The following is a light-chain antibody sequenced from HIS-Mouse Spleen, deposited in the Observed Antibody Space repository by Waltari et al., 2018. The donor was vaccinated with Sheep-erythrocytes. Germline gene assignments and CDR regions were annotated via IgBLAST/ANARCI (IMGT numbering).Light chain of an antibody. Sequence: QSALTQPRSVSGSPGQSVTISCPGTSSDVAGYNYVSWYQQHPGKAPKLMIYDVSKRPSGVPDRFSGSKSGNTASLTISGLQAEDEADYYCCSYAGSYNYVFGTGTKVTVL. V-gene: IGLV2-11*01. J-gene: IGLJ1*01. CDR1: SSDVAGYNY. CDR3: CSYAGSYNYV. CDR2: DVS.